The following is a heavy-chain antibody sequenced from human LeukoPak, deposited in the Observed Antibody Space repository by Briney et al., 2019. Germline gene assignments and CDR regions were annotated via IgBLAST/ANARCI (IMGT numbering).Heavy chain of an antibody. CDR1: GYTFTSYS. J-gene: IGHJ5*02. V-gene: IGHV1-8*01. CDR3: ARGLRKTYYYDNSGP. CDR2: MNPNRGNT. D-gene: IGHD3-22*01. Sequence: ASVKVSCKASGYTFTSYSINWVRQATGQGLEWMGWMNPNRGNTDYAQKFQGRVTMTRKTYISTAYMELSSLRAEDTAVYYCARGLRKTYYYDNSGPWGQGTLVTVSS.